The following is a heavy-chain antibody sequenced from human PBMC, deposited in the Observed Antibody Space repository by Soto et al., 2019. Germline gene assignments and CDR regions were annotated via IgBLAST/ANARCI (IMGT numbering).Heavy chain of an antibody. V-gene: IGHV1-18*01. D-gene: IGHD2-15*01. Sequence: QVQLVQSGAEVKKPGASVKVSCKASGYTFASYGISWVRQAPGQGLEWMGWISAYSGNTNYAQKFQGRVTMTTDTFTNTAYMELRSLRYDGTAVYYCARDLIAVRPGWFDPWGQGTLVTVSS. J-gene: IGHJ5*02. CDR3: ARDLIAVRPGWFDP. CDR1: GYTFASYG. CDR2: ISAYSGNT.